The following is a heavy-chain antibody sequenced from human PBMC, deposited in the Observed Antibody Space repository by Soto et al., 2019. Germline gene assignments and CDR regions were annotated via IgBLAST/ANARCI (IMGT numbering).Heavy chain of an antibody. V-gene: IGHV4-59*08. CDR2: IYYSGST. Sequence: QVQLQESGPGLVKPSETLSLTCTVSGGSISSYYWSWIRQPPGKGLEWIGYIYYSGSTNYNPSLKSRVTISVDTSKNQFSLKLSSVPAADTAVYYCARKWGWYFDLWSRGTLVTVSS. CDR1: GGSISSYY. D-gene: IGHD1-26*01. CDR3: ARKWGWYFDL. J-gene: IGHJ2*01.